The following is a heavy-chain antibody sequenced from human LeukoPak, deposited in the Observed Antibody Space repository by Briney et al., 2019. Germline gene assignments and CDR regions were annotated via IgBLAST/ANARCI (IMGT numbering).Heavy chain of an antibody. Sequence: GGSLRLSCAASGFTFGSYAMSWVRQAPGKGLEWVSVISGSGGSTDYADSVKGRFTISRDNSKNTLYLQMNSLRDEDTAVYYCASGFSSSPYFDYWGQGTLVTVSS. CDR3: ASGFSSSPYFDY. CDR2: ISGSGGST. D-gene: IGHD6-6*01. J-gene: IGHJ4*02. V-gene: IGHV3-23*01. CDR1: GFTFGSYA.